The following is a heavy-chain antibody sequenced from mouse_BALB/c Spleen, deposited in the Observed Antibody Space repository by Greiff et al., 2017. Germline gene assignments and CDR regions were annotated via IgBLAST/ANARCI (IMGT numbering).Heavy chain of an antibody. CDR3: ARSRGFAY. J-gene: IGHJ3*01. D-gene: IGHD3-3*01. Sequence: EVQLVESGGGLVKPGGSLKLSCAASGFTFSDYYMYWVRQTPEKRLEWVATISDGGSYTYYPDSVKGRFTISRDNAKNNLYLQMSSLKSEDTAMYYCARSRGFAYWGQGTLVTVSA. CDR2: ISDGGSYT. V-gene: IGHV5-4*02. CDR1: GFTFSDYY.